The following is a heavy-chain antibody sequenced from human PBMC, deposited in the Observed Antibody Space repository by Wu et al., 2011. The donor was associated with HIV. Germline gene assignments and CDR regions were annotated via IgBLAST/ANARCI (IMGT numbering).Heavy chain of an antibody. Sequence: QVQLVQSGAEVKKPGASVKVSCKASGYTFTGYYMHWVRQAPGQGLEWMGWMNPNSGGTAYAQKFQGRVTMTRDTSITTAYMELSRLRSDDTAVYYCARDILSSSWPFDYVGQGTLV. CDR3: ARDILSSSWPFDY. J-gene: IGHJ4*02. CDR2: MNPNSGGT. CDR1: GYTFTGYY. D-gene: IGHD6-13*01. V-gene: IGHV1-2*02.